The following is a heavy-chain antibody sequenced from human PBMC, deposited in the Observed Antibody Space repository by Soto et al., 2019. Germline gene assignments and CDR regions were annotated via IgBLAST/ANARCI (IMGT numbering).Heavy chain of an antibody. Sequence: EVQLVESGGGLVKPGGSLRLSCAASGFTISSYSMNWVRQAPGKGLEWVSSISSSTSYIYYADSVKGRFTISRDNAKNSLYLQMNSLRAEDTAVYYCARIIGYGYHYYGLDVWGQGTTVTVSS. CDR2: ISSSTSYI. D-gene: IGHD5-18*01. J-gene: IGHJ6*02. V-gene: IGHV3-21*02. CDR1: GFTISSYS. CDR3: ARIIGYGYHYYGLDV.